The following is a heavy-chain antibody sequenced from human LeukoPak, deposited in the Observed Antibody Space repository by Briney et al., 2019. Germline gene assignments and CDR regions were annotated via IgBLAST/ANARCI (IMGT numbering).Heavy chain of an antibody. CDR3: ARDRVPNEGNFDY. Sequence: PGGSLRLSCAASGFTFSSYWMSWVRQAPGKGLEWVANIKQDGSEKYYVDSVKGRFTISRDNAKNSLYLQMNSLRAEDTAVYYCARDRVPNEGNFDYWGQGTLVTVSS. V-gene: IGHV3-7*01. J-gene: IGHJ4*02. D-gene: IGHD1-1*01. CDR1: GFTFSSYW. CDR2: IKQDGSEK.